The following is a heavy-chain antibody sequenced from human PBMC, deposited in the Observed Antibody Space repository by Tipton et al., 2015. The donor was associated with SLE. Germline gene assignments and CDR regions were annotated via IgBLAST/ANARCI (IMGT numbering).Heavy chain of an antibody. J-gene: IGHJ2*01. CDR1: GGAVIHNY. D-gene: IGHD3-16*01. CDR3: ATMGDRWYLHL. Sequence: TLSLTCSVSGGAVIHNYWSWIRQPPGKGLEWIGYIHSSGTTKYNSSLRSRVRISVDTSVNQFSLDLSSVTAADTAVYYCATMGDRWYLHLWGRGTPVTVSS. CDR2: IHSSGTT. V-gene: IGHV4-4*09.